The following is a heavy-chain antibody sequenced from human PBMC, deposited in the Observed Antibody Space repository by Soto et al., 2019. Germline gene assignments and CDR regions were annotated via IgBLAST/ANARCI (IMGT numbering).Heavy chain of an antibody. CDR3: ARYGYDILTGSKLPIPYYYYYGMDV. D-gene: IGHD3-9*01. CDR1: GYTFTSYG. V-gene: IGHV1-18*01. J-gene: IGHJ6*02. Sequence: ASVKVSCKASGYTFTSYGISWVRQVPGQGLEWMGWISAYNGNTNYAQKLQGRVTMTTDTSTSTAYMELRSLRSDDTAVYYCARYGYDILTGSKLPIPYYYYYGMDVWGQGTTVTVSS. CDR2: ISAYNGNT.